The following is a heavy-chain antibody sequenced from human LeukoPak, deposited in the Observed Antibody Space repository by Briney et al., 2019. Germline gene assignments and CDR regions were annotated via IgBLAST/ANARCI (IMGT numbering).Heavy chain of an antibody. D-gene: IGHD6-19*01. V-gene: IGHV4-38-2*02. CDR2: IYHGGRT. Sequence: PSETLSLTCTVSGYSISSGYYWGWIRQPPGMGLEGIGTIYHGGRTYYNPSLKSRVTISVDTSNNQFSLKLSSVTAADTAVYYCARGGRSSGWYSLLNLDYWGQGNLVTVSS. J-gene: IGHJ4*02. CDR3: ARGGRSSGWYSLLNLDY. CDR1: GYSISSGYY.